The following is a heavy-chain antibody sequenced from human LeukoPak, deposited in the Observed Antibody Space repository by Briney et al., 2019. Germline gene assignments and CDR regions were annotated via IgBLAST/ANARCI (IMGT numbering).Heavy chain of an antibody. CDR3: ARDWLSTGNDY. Sequence: ASVKVSCKASGYTFTSYYMHWVRQAPGQGLERMGIINPSGGSTSYAQKFQGRVTMTRDTSTSTVYMELSGLRSEDTAVYYCARDWLSTGNDYWGQGTLVTVSS. V-gene: IGHV1-46*01. CDR1: GYTFTSYY. CDR2: INPSGGST. J-gene: IGHJ4*02. D-gene: IGHD5/OR15-5a*01.